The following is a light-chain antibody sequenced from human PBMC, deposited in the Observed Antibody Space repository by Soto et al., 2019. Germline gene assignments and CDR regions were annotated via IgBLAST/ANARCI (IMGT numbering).Light chain of an antibody. Sequence: TLSASVGDRVTITCRASQSISSWLAWYQQKPGKAPKLLIYDASSLESGVPSRFSGSGSGTEFTLTISSLQPDDFATYYCQQYNSYWTFGKGTRVXIK. CDR1: QSISSW. CDR3: QQYNSYWT. J-gene: IGKJ1*01. V-gene: IGKV1-5*01. CDR2: DAS.